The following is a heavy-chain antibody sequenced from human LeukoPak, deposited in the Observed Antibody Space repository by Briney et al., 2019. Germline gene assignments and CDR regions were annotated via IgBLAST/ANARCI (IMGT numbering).Heavy chain of an antibody. D-gene: IGHD1-26*01. J-gene: IGHJ3*02. CDR3: ARDRSGSYWGGAFDI. CDR1: GGSFSGYY. V-gene: IGHV4-34*01. CDR2: INHSGST. Sequence: SETLPLTCAVYGGSFSGYYWSWIRQPPGKGLEWIGEINHSGSTNYNPSLKSRVTISVDTSKNQFSLKLSSVTAADTAVYYCARDRSGSYWGGAFDIWGQGTMVTVSS.